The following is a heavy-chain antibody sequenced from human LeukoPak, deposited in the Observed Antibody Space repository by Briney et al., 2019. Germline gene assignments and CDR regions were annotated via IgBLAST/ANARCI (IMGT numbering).Heavy chain of an antibody. D-gene: IGHD5-12*01. Sequence: SETLSLTCTVSGGSISSYYWSWIRQPPGKGLEWIGYIYYSGSTNYNPSLKSRVTISVDTSKNQFSLKLSSVTAADTAVYYCARSLRPDYFDYWGQRTLVTVSS. CDR1: GGSISSYY. V-gene: IGHV4-59*01. J-gene: IGHJ4*02. CDR3: ARSLRPDYFDY. CDR2: IYYSGST.